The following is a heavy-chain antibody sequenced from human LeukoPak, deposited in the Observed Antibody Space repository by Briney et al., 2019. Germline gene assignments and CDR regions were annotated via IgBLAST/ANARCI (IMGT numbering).Heavy chain of an antibody. CDR1: GGTFSSYA. D-gene: IGHD3-22*01. CDR3: ARDPPPYYYDSSGYSDY. J-gene: IGHJ4*02. V-gene: IGHV1-69*13. CDR2: IIPIFGTA. Sequence: SVTVSCKASGGTFSSYAISWVRQAPGQGLEWMGGIIPIFGTANYAQKFQGRVTITADESTSTAYMELSSLRSEDTAVYYCARDPPPYYYDSSGYSDYWGQGTLVTVSS.